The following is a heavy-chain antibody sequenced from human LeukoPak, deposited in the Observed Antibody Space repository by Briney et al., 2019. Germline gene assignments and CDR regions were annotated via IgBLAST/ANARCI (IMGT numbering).Heavy chain of an antibody. V-gene: IGHV4-31*03. Sequence: SQTLSLTCTVSGGSISSGGYYWSWIRQHPGKGLEWIGYIYYSGSTYYNPSLKSRVTISVDTSKNQFSLKLSSVTAADTAVYYCARHYYGSGSFSHEDFFWFDPWGQGTLVTVSS. J-gene: IGHJ5*02. CDR1: GGSISSGGYY. CDR3: ARHYYGSGSFSHEDFFWFDP. D-gene: IGHD3-10*01. CDR2: IYYSGST.